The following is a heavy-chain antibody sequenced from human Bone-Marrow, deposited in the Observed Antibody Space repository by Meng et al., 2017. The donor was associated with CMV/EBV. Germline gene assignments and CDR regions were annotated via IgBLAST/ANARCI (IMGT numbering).Heavy chain of an antibody. V-gene: IGHV3-23*01. CDR1: GFTFSSYA. Sequence: GGSLRLSCAASGFTFSSYAMSWVRQAPGKGLEWVSAISGSGGSTYYADSVKGRFTISRDNAKNSLYLQMNSLRAEDTAVYYCARDSYCSSTSCYRLYYYGMDVWGQGTTVTVSS. CDR3: ARDSYCSSTSCYRLYYYGMDV. J-gene: IGHJ6*02. D-gene: IGHD2-2*02. CDR2: ISGSGGST.